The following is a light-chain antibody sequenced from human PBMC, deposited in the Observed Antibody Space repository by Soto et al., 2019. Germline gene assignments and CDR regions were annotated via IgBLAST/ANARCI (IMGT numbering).Light chain of an antibody. CDR1: QGIRSC. CDR2: AAS. CDR3: QQANSCPPT. J-gene: IGKJ4*01. Sequence: DIQMNQYPSSVSASVGDRVTITCRASQGIRSCLAWYXQTXXXAPNPLIWAASRWYSDVQSMVSGXGSGPDFTLTIGCLQHEDFATYYSQQANSCPPTFCGGNEVDIK. V-gene: IGKV1-12*01.